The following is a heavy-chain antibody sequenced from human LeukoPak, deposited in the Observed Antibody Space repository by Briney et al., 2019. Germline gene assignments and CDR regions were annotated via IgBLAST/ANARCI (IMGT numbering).Heavy chain of an antibody. CDR1: GGSISSSNYY. CDR2: LYYSGST. J-gene: IGHJ4*02. V-gene: IGHV4-39*01. CDR3: ARYYSGSYGFDY. D-gene: IGHD1-26*01. Sequence: SETLSLTCTVSGGSISSSNYYWGWIRQPPGEGLEWIGYLYYSGSTYYNPSLKSRVTMSVDTSKNQFSLKLSSVTAADTAGYYCARYYSGSYGFDYWGQGTLVTVAS.